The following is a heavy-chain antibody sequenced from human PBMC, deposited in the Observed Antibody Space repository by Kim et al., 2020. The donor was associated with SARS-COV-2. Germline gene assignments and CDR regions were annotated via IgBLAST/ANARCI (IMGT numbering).Heavy chain of an antibody. CDR1: GFTFDDYA. V-gene: IGHV3-9*01. J-gene: IGHJ5*02. D-gene: IGHD6-19*01. Sequence: GGSLRLSCAASGFTFDDYAMHWVRQAPGKGLEWVSGISWNSGSIGYADSVKGRFTISRDNAKNSLYLQMNSLRAEDTALYYCAKDRAGLAVGRFDPWGQGTLVTVSS. CDR3: AKDRAGLAVGRFDP. CDR2: ISWNSGSI.